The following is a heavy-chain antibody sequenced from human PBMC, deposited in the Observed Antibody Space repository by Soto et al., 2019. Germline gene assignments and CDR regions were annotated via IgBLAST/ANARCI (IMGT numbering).Heavy chain of an antibody. CDR3: ARRGGGDCLFYS. J-gene: IGHJ4*02. D-gene: IGHD2-21*02. V-gene: IGHV4-39*07. CDR1: GDSISTSNYY. CDR2: IFYSGGT. Sequence: PSETLSLTCSVSGDSISTSNYYWGWIRQPPGKGLEWIGHIFYSGGTYYNPSLKSRVTISVDTSKNQFSLKLSSITAADTAIYFCARRGGGDCLFYSWGQRMLFTVSS.